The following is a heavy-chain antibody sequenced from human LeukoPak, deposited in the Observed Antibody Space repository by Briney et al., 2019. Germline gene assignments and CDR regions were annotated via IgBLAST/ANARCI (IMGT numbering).Heavy chain of an antibody. J-gene: IGHJ6*03. CDR3: AKDGTVRGVEMRYYYMDV. CDR2: IFPSGGEI. D-gene: IGHD3-10*01. V-gene: IGHV3-23*01. Sequence: GGSLRLSCVASGFTFSTFAMIWVRQPPGKGLEWVSSIFPSGGEIHYADSVKGRFTISRDNSKNTLYLQMNSLRAEDTAVYYCAKDGTVRGVEMRYYYMDVWGKGTTVTISS. CDR1: GFTFSTFA.